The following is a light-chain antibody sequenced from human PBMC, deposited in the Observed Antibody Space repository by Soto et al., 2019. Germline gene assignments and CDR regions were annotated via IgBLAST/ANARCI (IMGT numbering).Light chain of an antibody. V-gene: IGKV1-5*01. CDR1: QSISSW. CDR3: QQYDTYPWT. Sequence: DIQMTQSPSTLSASVSDRVTITCRASQSISSWLAWYQQKPGKAPNLLIFDVSSLESGVPSRFSGSGSGTEFTLTISSLQPDDFTTYYCQQYDTYPWTFGQGTKVEFK. J-gene: IGKJ1*01. CDR2: DVS.